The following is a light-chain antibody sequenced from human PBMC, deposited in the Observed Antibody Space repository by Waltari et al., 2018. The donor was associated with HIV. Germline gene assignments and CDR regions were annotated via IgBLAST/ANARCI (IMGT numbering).Light chain of an antibody. CDR3: QAWDSNTVV. J-gene: IGLJ2*01. CDR2: EDS. V-gene: IGLV3-1*01. Sequence: SYELTQPPSVSVSPGQTASITCSGEKLGDKYASWYQQRPGQSPVLVIYEDSKRPSGIPERFSGSNSGNTATLTISGTQSMDEADFYCQAWDSNTVVFGGGTKLTVL. CDR1: KLGDKY.